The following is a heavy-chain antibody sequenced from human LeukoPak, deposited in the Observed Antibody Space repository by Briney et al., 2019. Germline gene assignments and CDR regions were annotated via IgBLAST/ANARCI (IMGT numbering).Heavy chain of an antibody. CDR2: INPSGGTT. V-gene: IGHV1-46*01. CDR3: ARGAYGSGSYGDNWFDP. J-gene: IGHJ5*02. CDR1: GYTFTSYY. D-gene: IGHD3-10*01. Sequence: ASVKVSCKASGYTFTSYYMHWVRQAPGQGLEWMGIINPSGGTTSYAQKFQGRVTMTRDMSTSTVYMELSSLRAEDTAVYYCARGAYGSGSYGDNWFDPWGQGTLVTVSS.